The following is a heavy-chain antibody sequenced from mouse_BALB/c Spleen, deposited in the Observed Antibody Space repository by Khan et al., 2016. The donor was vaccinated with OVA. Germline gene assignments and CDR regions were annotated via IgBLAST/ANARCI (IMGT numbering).Heavy chain of an antibody. CDR2: INPHIGGA. V-gene: IGHV1-20*02. CDR3: ARKNGSDFDY. J-gene: IGHJ2*01. CDR1: GYSFTGYF. D-gene: IGHD1-1*01. Sequence: VQLKQSGPELVKPGASVKISCTASGYSFTGYFMNWVMQSHGKSLEWIGRINPHIGGAFYNQKFKGKATLTVDESSSTAHMELRSLASEDSAVYYCARKNGSDFDYWGQGTTLTVSS.